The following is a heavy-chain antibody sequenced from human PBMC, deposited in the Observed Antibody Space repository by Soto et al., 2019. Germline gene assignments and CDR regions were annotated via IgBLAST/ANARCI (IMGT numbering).Heavy chain of an antibody. Sequence: SETLSLTCAGYGGSLSGNYWTWIRQSPGKGLEWIGNINHSGSAIYNPSLKSRVTISVDKSKNQFSLKLNSVNAADTADYYCARTSYYDSTGYYNLDVWGPGPTVTVSS. V-gene: IGHV4-34*01. D-gene: IGHD3-22*01. CDR3: ARTSYYDSTGYYNLDV. J-gene: IGHJ6*02. CDR2: INHSGSA. CDR1: GGSLSGNY.